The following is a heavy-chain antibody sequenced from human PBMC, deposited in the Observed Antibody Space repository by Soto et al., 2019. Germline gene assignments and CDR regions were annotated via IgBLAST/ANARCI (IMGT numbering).Heavy chain of an antibody. CDR1: GGSISSYY. D-gene: IGHD5-18*01. J-gene: IGHJ4*01. CDR3: ARVGSYGYEVWDFDY. CDR2: IYYSGST. V-gene: IGHV4-59*01. Sequence: TCTVSGGSISSYYWSWIRQPPGKGLEWIGYIYYSGSTNYNPSLKSRVTISVDTSKNQFSLKLSSVTAADTAVYYCARVGSYGYEVWDFDYWGHGTLVSVSS.